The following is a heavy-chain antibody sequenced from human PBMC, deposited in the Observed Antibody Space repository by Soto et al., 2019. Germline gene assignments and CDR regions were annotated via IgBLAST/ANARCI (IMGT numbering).Heavy chain of an antibody. D-gene: IGHD2-8*01. Sequence: QGQLVQSGGEVKKPGASVKVSCKASGYTFTRYGISWVRQAPGQGLEWMGWISGYNGDTKYAQKFHDRFTTPXXXSXXTAHMELQRLTSEDSSVYYCEKNGQPHYNYSGMHVWGQGTTVTFSS. CDR1: GYTFTRYG. CDR3: EKNGQPHYNYSGMHV. V-gene: IGHV1-18*01. J-gene: IGHJ6*02. CDR2: ISGYNGDT.